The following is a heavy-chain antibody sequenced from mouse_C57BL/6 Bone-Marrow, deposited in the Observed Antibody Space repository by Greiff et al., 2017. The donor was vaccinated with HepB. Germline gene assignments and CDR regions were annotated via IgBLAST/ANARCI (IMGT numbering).Heavy chain of an antibody. Sequence: VKLMESGAELARPGASVKMSCKASGYTFTSYTMHWVKQRPGQGLEWIGYINPSSGYTKFNQKFKDKATLTADKSSSTAYMQLSSLTSEDSAVYYCARYDYGHFDVWGTGTTVTVSS. J-gene: IGHJ1*03. V-gene: IGHV1-4*01. D-gene: IGHD2-3*01. CDR1: GYTFTSYT. CDR3: ARYDYGHFDV. CDR2: INPSSGYT.